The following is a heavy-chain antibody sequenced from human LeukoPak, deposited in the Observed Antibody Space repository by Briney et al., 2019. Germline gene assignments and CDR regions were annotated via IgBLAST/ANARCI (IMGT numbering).Heavy chain of an antibody. CDR1: GGSISSYY. J-gene: IGHJ4*02. CDR3: ARDDSGWYQYYFDY. Sequence: SETLSLTCTVSGGSISSYYWSWIRQPAGKGLEWIGRLYTSGSTNYNPSLKSRVTMSVDKSKNQFSLKLSSVTAADTAVYYCARDDSGWYQYYFDYWGQGTLLTVSS. CDR2: LYTSGST. D-gene: IGHD6-19*01. V-gene: IGHV4-4*07.